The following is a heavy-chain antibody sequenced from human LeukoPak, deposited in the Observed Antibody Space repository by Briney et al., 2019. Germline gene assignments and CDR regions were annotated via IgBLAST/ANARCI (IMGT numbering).Heavy chain of an antibody. Sequence: SGGSLRLSCAASGFTFSSYAMRWVRQAPGKGLEWVSSISASGSYIYYADSLKGRFTISRDNAKNSLYLQMNSLRAENTAVYYCARDSPGTTASDYWGQGTLVTVSS. CDR2: ISASGSYI. V-gene: IGHV3-21*01. CDR1: GFTFSSYA. J-gene: IGHJ4*02. CDR3: ARDSPGTTASDY. D-gene: IGHD1-1*01.